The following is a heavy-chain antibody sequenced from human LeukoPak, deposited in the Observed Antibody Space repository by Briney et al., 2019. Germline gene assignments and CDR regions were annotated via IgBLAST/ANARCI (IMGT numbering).Heavy chain of an antibody. J-gene: IGHJ4*01. CDR2: ISYDGSNK. CDR3: ARAPRDRGSPGSPRPYFDL. V-gene: IGHV3-30*03. Sequence: GRSLRLSCAASGFTFSSYGMHWVRQAPGKGLEWVAVISYDGSNKYYADSVKGRFTISRDNSKNTLYLQMNSLRAEDTAVYYFARAPRDRGSPGSPRPYFDLLGQGTLV. CDR1: GFTFSSYG. D-gene: IGHD1-26*01.